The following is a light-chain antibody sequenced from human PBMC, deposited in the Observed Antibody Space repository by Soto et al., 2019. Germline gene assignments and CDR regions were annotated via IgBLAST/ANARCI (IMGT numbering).Light chain of an antibody. J-gene: IGKJ1*01. CDR3: QQSYSNPPT. CDR2: AAS. V-gene: IGKV1-6*01. Sequence: AIQLTQSPSSLSASVGDRVTITCRASQAIRTALGWYQQRPGKVPKLLIYAASTLQSGVPSRFSGSGSGTDFTLTISSLQPEDFAIYYCQQSYSNPPTFGQGTKVEIK. CDR1: QAIRTA.